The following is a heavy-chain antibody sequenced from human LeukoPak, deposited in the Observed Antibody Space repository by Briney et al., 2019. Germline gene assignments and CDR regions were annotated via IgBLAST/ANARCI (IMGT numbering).Heavy chain of an antibody. V-gene: IGHV1-69*05. Sequence: SSVKVSCKASGGTFSSYAISWVRQAPGQGLEWMGGIIPIFGTANYAQKFQGRVTITTDESTSTAYMELSSLRSEDTAVYYCAREARDYDILTGYYIYWGQGTLVTVSS. CDR3: AREARDYDILTGYYIY. J-gene: IGHJ4*02. CDR2: IIPIFGTA. D-gene: IGHD3-9*01. CDR1: GGTFSSYA.